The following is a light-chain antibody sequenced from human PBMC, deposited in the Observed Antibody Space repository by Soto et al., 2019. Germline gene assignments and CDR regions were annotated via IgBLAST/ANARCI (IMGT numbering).Light chain of an antibody. J-gene: IGKJ1*01. CDR3: QQYFISPCM. V-gene: IGKV4-1*01. CDR2: RAT. CDR1: QNILDRAKYKNY. Sequence: DIVMTQSPDSLAVSLGERATFNCKSSQNILDRAKYKNYLAWYQQKSGQPPKLPIYRATLREPGCPDRFTGTGSGTDFTLTLSSRQAEDVAVYYCQQYFISPCMFGQGTKVEI.